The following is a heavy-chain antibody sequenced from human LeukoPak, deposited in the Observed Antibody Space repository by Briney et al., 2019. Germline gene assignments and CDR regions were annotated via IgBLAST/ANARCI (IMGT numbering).Heavy chain of an antibody. J-gene: IGHJ4*02. CDR2: IRYDGSNK. V-gene: IGHV3-30*02. CDR3: AKASAIAY. Sequence: PGGSLRLSCAAWGFTFSSYAMSWVRQAPGKRLEWVAFIRYDGSNKYYTDSVKGRFTISRDNSKNTLYLQMNSLRPEDTAVYYCAKASAIAYWGQGTLVTVSS. CDR1: GFTFSSYA.